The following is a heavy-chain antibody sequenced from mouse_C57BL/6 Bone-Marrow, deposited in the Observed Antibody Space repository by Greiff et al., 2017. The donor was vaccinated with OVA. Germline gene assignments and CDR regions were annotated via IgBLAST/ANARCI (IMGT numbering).Heavy chain of an antibody. V-gene: IGHV1-66*01. CDR3: ARDSSGPAWFAY. CDR1: GYSFTSYY. CDR2: IYPGSGNT. Sequence: QVQLQQSGPELVKPGASVKISCKASGYSFTSYYIHWVKQRPGQGLEWIGCIYPGSGNTKYNEKFKGKATLTADTSSSTAYMQLSSLTSEDSAVYYCARDSSGPAWFAYWGQGTLVTVSA. J-gene: IGHJ3*01. D-gene: IGHD3-2*02.